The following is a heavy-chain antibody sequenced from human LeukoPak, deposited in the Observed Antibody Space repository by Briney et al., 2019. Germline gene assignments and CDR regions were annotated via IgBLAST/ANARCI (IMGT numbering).Heavy chain of an antibody. Sequence: ASVKVSCKVSGYTLTELSMHWVRQAPGKGLEWMGGFDPEDGETIYAQKFQGRVTMTEDTSTDTAYMELSSLRSEDTAVYYCATPPHYYDSSGYDYWGQGTLVTVSS. CDR2: FDPEDGET. D-gene: IGHD3-22*01. CDR1: GYTLTELS. V-gene: IGHV1-24*01. J-gene: IGHJ4*02. CDR3: ATPPHYYDSSGYDY.